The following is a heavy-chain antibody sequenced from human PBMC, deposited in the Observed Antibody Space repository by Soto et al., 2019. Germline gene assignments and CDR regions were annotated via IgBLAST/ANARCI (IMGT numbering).Heavy chain of an antibody. CDR1: GFTFSSYA. V-gene: IGHV3-30-3*01. D-gene: IGHD6-6*01. CDR3: ARIAAYYYYGLDV. CDR2: ISYDGSNK. J-gene: IGHJ6*02. Sequence: SGGSLRLSCAASGFTFSSYAMHWVRQAPGKGLEWVAVISYDGSNKYYADSAKGRFTISRDNSKNTLYLQMNSLRAEDTAVHYCARIAAYYYYGLDVWGQGTTVTVSS.